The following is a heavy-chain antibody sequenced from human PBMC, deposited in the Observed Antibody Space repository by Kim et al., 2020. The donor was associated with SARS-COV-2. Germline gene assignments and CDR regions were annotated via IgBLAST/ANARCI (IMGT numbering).Heavy chain of an antibody. V-gene: IGHV1-18*01. D-gene: IGHD2-2*01. J-gene: IGHJ6*02. CDR1: GYTFTSYG. Sequence: ASVKVSCKASGYTFTSYGISWVRQAPGQGLEWMGWISAYNGNTNYAKKLQGRVTMTTDTSTSTAYMELRSLRSDDTAVYYCARDLILTNKRDCSSTSCPKRGPQGGMDVWSQGTTVTVSS. CDR3: ARDLILTNKRDCSSTSCPKRGPQGGMDV. CDR2: ISAYNGNT.